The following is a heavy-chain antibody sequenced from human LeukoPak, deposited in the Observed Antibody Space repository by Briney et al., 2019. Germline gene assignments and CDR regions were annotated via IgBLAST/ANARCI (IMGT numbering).Heavy chain of an antibody. V-gene: IGHV3-23*01. Sequence: GGSLRLSCAASGLILSNYAMSWVRQAPGKGLEWVSGISGSGGSTFYADSVKGRFTISRDSSKNTLYLQMNSLRAEDTAVYYCAKDSVYYSYYYMDVWGKGTTVTVSS. CDR1: GLILSNYA. CDR3: AKDSVYYSYYYMDV. J-gene: IGHJ6*03. CDR2: ISGSGGST.